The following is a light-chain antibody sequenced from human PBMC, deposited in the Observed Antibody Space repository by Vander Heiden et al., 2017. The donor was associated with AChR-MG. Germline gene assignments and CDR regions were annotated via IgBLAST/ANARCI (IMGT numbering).Light chain of an antibody. V-gene: IGKV1-5*03. CDR1: QNINSW. CDR2: KAS. Sequence: DIQMTQSPSTLSASVGDRVTITCRASQNINSWLAWYQQKPGKAPKVLIYKASSLESGVPSRFSGSRSGTEFTLTISSLQPDDFATYYCQQDNSYWTFGQGTKVEIK. CDR3: QQDNSYWT. J-gene: IGKJ1*01.